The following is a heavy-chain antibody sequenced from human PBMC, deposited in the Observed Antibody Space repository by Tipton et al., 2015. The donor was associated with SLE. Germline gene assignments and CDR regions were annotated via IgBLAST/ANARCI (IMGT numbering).Heavy chain of an antibody. CDR2: INHSGST. V-gene: IGHV4-34*01. Sequence: TLSLTCAVYGASFSGYYWSWIRQPPGKGLEWIGEINHSGSTNYNPSLKSRVTISVDTSKNQFSLKLSSVTAADTAVYYCARGEKWFGEPEADYWGQGTLVTVSS. CDR1: GASFSGYY. J-gene: IGHJ4*02. CDR3: ARGEKWFGEPEADY. D-gene: IGHD3-10*01.